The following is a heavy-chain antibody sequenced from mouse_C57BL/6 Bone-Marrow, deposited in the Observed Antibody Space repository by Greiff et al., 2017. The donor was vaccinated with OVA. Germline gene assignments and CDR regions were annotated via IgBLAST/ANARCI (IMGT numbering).Heavy chain of an antibody. Sequence: VQLQQPGAELVKPGASVQLSCKASGYTFTSYWMHWVKQRPGQGLEWIGMIHPNSGSTNYNEKFKSKATLTVDKSSSTAYMQLSSLTSEDSAVYYCARAGYYDYDRWFAYWGQGTLVTVSA. CDR1: GYTFTSYW. J-gene: IGHJ3*01. D-gene: IGHD2-4*01. V-gene: IGHV1-64*01. CDR2: IHPNSGST. CDR3: ARAGYYDYDRWFAY.